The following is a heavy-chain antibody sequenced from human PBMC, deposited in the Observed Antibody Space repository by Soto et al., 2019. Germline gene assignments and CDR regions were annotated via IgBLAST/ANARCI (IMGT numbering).Heavy chain of an antibody. CDR1: GYTFTSYG. CDR2: ISAYNGNT. D-gene: IGHD3-22*01. Sequence: QVQLVQSGAEVKKPGASVKVSCKASGYTFTSYGISWVRQAPGQGLEWMGWISAYNGNTNYAQKLQGIVTMTTDTSTSTAYMELRSLRSDDTAVYYSVRDGLRITMIVVVSGFDYWGQGTLVTVSS. CDR3: VRDGLRITMIVVVSGFDY. J-gene: IGHJ4*02. V-gene: IGHV1-18*01.